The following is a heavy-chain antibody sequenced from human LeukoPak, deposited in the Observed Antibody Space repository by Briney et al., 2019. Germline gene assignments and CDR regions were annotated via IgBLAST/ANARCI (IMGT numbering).Heavy chain of an antibody. CDR1: GFAFNNAW. CDR3: TTGPVGQYFDSWSGHYERKYYYAMDV. J-gene: IGHJ6*02. V-gene: IGHV3-15*01. D-gene: IGHD3/OR15-3a*01. CDR2: IKSKTDGGTT. Sequence: GGSLRLSCAASGFAFNNAWMNWVRQAPGKGLEWVGHIKSKTDGGTTDYAAPVKGRFTISRDDSKNTLYLQMNSLKSEDTAVYYCTTGPVGQYFDSWSGHYERKYYYAMDVWGQGTTVTVSS.